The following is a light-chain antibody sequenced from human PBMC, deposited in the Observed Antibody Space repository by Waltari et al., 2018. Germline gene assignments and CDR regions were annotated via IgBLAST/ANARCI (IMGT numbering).Light chain of an antibody. CDR2: DAS. V-gene: IGKV3-15*01. J-gene: IGKJ1*01. CDR3: QQYNNWPRT. Sequence: EIVMTQSPATLSVSPGERATLSCRASQSVSSNLAWYQQKPCQAPRLLIYDASTRATGIPARFSGSGSGTEFTLTISSLQSEDFAVYYCQQYNNWPRTFGQGTKVEIK. CDR1: QSVSSN.